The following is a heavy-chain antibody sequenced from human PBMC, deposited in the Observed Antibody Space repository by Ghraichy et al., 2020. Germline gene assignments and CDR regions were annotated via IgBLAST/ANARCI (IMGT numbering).Heavy chain of an antibody. D-gene: IGHD3-22*01. CDR2: INSDGSST. CDR3: ARDMYYYDSSGYYPFDAFDI. CDR1: GFTFSSYW. V-gene: IGHV3-74*01. J-gene: IGHJ3*02. Sequence: GGSLRLSCAASGFTFSSYWMHWVRQAPGKGLVWVSRINSDGSSTSYADSVKGRFTISRDNAKNTLYLQMNSLRAEDTAVYYCARDMYYYDSSGYYPFDAFDIWGQGTMVTVSS.